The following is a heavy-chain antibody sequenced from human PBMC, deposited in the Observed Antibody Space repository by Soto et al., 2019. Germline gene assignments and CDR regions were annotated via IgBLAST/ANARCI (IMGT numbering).Heavy chain of an antibody. Sequence: TLSLTCTVSCGSIISGGYYWSCIRQHPARGLEWIGYIYYGGSTYYNPSLKSRATISGDTSKNQFSLKLSSVTAADAAVYYCARGGYYYENSGQNAYDYWGQGILVTVSS. V-gene: IGHV4-31*03. CDR2: IYYGGST. CDR3: ARGGYYYENSGQNAYDY. CDR1: CGSIISGGYY. D-gene: IGHD3-22*01. J-gene: IGHJ4*01.